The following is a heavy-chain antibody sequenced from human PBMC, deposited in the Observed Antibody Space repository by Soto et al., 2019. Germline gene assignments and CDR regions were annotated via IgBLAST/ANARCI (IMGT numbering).Heavy chain of an antibody. Sequence: PSETLSLTCAVSGDSISRGYHWAWIRQPPGKGLEWVASIYHSGTTYYNPSLTSRVTISVDTSKNQFSLKLSSVTAADTAVYYCAGEYDYVWGSYRLENDDFDTWGQGKMLTVSS. CDR1: GDSISRGYH. V-gene: IGHV4-38-2*01. D-gene: IGHD3-16*02. CDR2: IYHSGTT. J-gene: IGHJ3*02. CDR3: AGEYDYVWGSYRLENDDFDT.